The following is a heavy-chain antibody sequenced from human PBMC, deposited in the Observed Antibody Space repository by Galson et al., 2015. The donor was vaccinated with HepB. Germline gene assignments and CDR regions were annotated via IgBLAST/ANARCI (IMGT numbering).Heavy chain of an antibody. V-gene: IGHV3-53*01. J-gene: IGHJ4*02. CDR1: GFTVSSNY. CDR2: IYSGGST. Sequence: SLRLSCAASGFTVSSNYMSWVRQAPGKGLEWVSVIYSGGSTYYADSVKGRFTISRDNSKNTLYLQMNSLRAEDTAVYYCARERPSGGEDGYTLVGYWGQGTLVTVSS. D-gene: IGHD5-24*01. CDR3: ARERPSGGEDGYTLVGY.